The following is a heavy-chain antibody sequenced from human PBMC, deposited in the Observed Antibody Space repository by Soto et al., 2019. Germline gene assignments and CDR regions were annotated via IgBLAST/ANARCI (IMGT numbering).Heavy chain of an antibody. CDR2: INPRGGST. D-gene: IGHD5-12*01. V-gene: IGHV1-46*01. J-gene: IGHJ3*02. CDR3: ARAPRDGYNNDAFDI. CDR1: GYTFSNYY. Sequence: QVQLVQSGAEVQKPGASVKVSCKASGYTFSNYYMHWVRQAPGQGLEWMGIINPRGGSTSYAQKFQGRVTMTRDTSTSTVYMELSSLRFEDTAVYYCARAPRDGYNNDAFDIWGQGTMVTVSS.